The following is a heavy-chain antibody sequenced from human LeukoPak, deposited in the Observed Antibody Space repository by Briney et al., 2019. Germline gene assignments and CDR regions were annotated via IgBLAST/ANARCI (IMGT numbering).Heavy chain of an antibody. Sequence: QSGTSLRLSCAASGFIFDDYAMHWVRQAPGKGLEWVSFISWDGGSTYYADSVKGRFTISRDNSKNSLYLQMNSLRAEDTALYYCAKDMAAYYYSSGNIDYWGQGTLVTVSS. V-gene: IGHV3-43D*03. CDR2: ISWDGGST. J-gene: IGHJ4*02. D-gene: IGHD3-10*01. CDR3: AKDMAAYYYSSGNIDY. CDR1: GFIFDDYA.